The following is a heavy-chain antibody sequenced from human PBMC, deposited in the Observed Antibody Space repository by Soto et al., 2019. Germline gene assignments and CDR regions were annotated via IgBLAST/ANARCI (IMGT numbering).Heavy chain of an antibody. CDR3: AKDEGVACTLGLFDY. J-gene: IGHJ4*02. D-gene: IGHD3-3*01. V-gene: IGHV3-30*18. Sequence: QVHLVESGGGAVQPGESLRLSCVASGFDFTYYAMHWVRQAPGKGLESVAVMSSDGSKIHHTDSVKGRFTISRDNSKNTLYLQMNSLRKEDTAVYFCAKDEGVACTLGLFDYWGQGTLVSVSS. CDR1: GFDFTYYA. CDR2: MSSDGSKI.